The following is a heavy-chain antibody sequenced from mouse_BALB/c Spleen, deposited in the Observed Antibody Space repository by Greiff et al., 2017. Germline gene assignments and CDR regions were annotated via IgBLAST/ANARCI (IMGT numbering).Heavy chain of an antibody. J-gene: IGHJ4*01. V-gene: IGHV5-6-5*01. CDR2: ISSGGST. CDR3: ARGRTGALES. Sequence: DVQLVESGGGLVKPGGSLKLSCAASGFTFSSYAMSWVRQTPEKRLEWVASISSGGSTYYPDSVKGRFTISRDNARNILYLQMSSLRSEDTAMYYCARGRTGALESWGQGTPVTVSS. CDR1: GFTFSSYA.